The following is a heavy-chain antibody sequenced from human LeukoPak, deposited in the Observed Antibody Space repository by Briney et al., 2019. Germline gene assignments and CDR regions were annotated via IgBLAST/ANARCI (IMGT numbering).Heavy chain of an antibody. CDR3: ARRGYDILTGYRNWFDP. CDR1: GYTFTDYY. CDR2: INLIAGLT. D-gene: IGHD3-9*01. Sequence: GASVKLSCKASGYTFTDYYIHWLRQAPGEGPEWMGMINLIAGLTHLAPKFQGRVTMTRDTSTSTVYMDLTSLGSEDTAVYYCARRGYDILTGYRNWFDPWGQGTLVTVSS. J-gene: IGHJ5*02. V-gene: IGHV1-46*01.